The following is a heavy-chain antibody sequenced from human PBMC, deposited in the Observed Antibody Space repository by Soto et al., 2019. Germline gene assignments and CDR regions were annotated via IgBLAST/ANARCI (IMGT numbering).Heavy chain of an antibody. CDR3: ARAPSGSYPYYYGMDV. J-gene: IGHJ6*02. Sequence: SVTVSCTASGGTFSSYAISWVRQAPGQGLEWMGGIIPIFGTANYTQKFQGRVTITADESTSTAYMELSSLRSEDTAVYYCARAPSGSYPYYYGMDVWGQGTTVTVSS. V-gene: IGHV1-69*13. CDR2: IIPIFGTA. CDR1: GGTFSSYA. D-gene: IGHD1-26*01.